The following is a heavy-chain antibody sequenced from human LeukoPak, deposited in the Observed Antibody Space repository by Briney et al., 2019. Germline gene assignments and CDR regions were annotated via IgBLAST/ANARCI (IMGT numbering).Heavy chain of an antibody. D-gene: IGHD3-3*01. CDR1: GFTFSSYA. V-gene: IGHV3-23*01. CDR3: AKVHDFWGFEEDYYMDV. CDR2: ISGSGGST. Sequence: HPGGSLSLSCAASGFTFSSYAMSWVRQAPGKGLEWVSAISGSGGSTYYADSVKGRFTISRDNSKNTLYLQMNSLRAEDTAVYYCAKVHDFWGFEEDYYMDVWGKGTTVTVSS. J-gene: IGHJ6*03.